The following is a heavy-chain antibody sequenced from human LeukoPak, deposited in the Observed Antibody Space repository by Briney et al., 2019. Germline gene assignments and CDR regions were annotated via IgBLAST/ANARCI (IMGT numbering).Heavy chain of an antibody. Sequence: GGSLRLSCAASGFTFSTYAMSWVRQAPGKGLEWVSGISGSGGSTFYADSVKGRFTTSRDNSKNTLYLQMNSLRVEDTGVYYCAKGVVPEVWGQGTTVTVSS. CDR2: ISGSGGST. CDR3: AKGVVPEV. CDR1: GFTFSTYA. J-gene: IGHJ6*02. V-gene: IGHV3-23*01.